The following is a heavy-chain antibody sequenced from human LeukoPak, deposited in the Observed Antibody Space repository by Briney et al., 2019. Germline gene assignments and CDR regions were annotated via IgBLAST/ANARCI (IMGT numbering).Heavy chain of an antibody. Sequence: SETLSLTCTVSGGSIRSSYYYWGWIRQPPGKGLEWIGSIYDSGSTYYNPSLKSRVTISVDTSKNQFSLKLSSVTAADTAVYYCARTYCSSTSCYATRNYYYYGMDVWGQGTTVTVSS. J-gene: IGHJ6*02. V-gene: IGHV4-39*07. CDR3: ARTYCSSTSCYATRNYYYYGMDV. D-gene: IGHD2-2*01. CDR2: IYDSGST. CDR1: GGSIRSSYYY.